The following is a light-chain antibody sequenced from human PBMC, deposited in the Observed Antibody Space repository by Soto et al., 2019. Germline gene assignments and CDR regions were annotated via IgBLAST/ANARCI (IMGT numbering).Light chain of an antibody. J-gene: IGLJ2*01. CDR3: SSYAGGTDVV. CDR2: EVT. CDR1: SSDVGGNDY. V-gene: IGLV2-8*01. Sequence: QSALTQPPSASGSPGQSVTISCTGTSSDVGGNDYVSWYQQHPGKAPKLMIYEVTKRPSWVPDRFSGSKSGNTASLTVSGLQAEDEADYYCSSYAGGTDVVFGGGTKVTVL.